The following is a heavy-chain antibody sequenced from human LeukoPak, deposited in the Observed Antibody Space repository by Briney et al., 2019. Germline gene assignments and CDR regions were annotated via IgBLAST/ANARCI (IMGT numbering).Heavy chain of an antibody. CDR2: ISSSGRTI. J-gene: IGHJ4*02. CDR1: GFTFNNYQ. Sequence: PAGSLTLSCAASGFTFNNYQMNWVRQAPGKGLECISYISSSGRTIYYADSLKGRFTVSRDNAKNSLYLRMNNLRAEDTAVYYCARGEYYFDYWGQGTVVTVSS. V-gene: IGHV3-48*03. CDR3: ARGEYYFDY.